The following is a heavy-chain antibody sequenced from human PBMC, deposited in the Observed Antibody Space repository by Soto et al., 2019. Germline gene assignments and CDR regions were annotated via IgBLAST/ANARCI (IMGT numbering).Heavy chain of an antibody. CDR3: ARGPGSGWYDY. V-gene: IGHV4-31*03. Sequence: QVQLQESGPGLVKPSQTLSLTCTVSGGFISSSGYYWRWIRQHPGKGLEWIGYIYYSGSTYYNPSLKSRVTISVDTSKNQFSLKLSSVTAADTAVYYCARGPGSGWYDYWGQGTLVTVSS. CDR1: GGFISSSGYY. D-gene: IGHD6-19*01. J-gene: IGHJ4*02. CDR2: IYYSGST.